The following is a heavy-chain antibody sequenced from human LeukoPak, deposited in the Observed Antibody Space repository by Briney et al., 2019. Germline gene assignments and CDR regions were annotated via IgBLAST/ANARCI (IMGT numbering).Heavy chain of an antibody. Sequence: GASVKVSCKASGYTFTSYDINWVRQATGQELEWMGWMNPNSGNTGYAQKFQGRVTMTRNTSISTAYMELSSLRSEDTAVYYCASLTYYYASSGYYYDGAFDIWGQGTMVTVSS. CDR3: ASLTYYYASSGYYYDGAFDI. D-gene: IGHD3-22*01. CDR2: MNPNSGNT. CDR1: GYTFTSYD. J-gene: IGHJ3*02. V-gene: IGHV1-8*01.